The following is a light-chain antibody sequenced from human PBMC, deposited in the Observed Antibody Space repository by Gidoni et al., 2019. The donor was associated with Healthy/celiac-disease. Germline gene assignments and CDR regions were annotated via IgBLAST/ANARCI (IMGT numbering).Light chain of an antibody. CDR1: QSVLYSSNNKNY. Sequence: DIVMTQSPDSLAVSLGERATINCKSSQSVLYSSNNKNYLAWYQQKPGQPPKLLIYWASTRESGVPDRFSGSGSGTDFTLTISSLQAEDVAVYYCQQYYSPITFGQXTRLEIK. CDR2: WAS. CDR3: QQYYSPIT. J-gene: IGKJ5*01. V-gene: IGKV4-1*01.